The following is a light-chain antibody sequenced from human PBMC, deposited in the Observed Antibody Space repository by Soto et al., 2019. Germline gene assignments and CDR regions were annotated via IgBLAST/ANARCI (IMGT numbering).Light chain of an antibody. CDR3: HQRSNWGHT. V-gene: IGKV3-11*01. Sequence: EIVLTQSPATLSLSPGERATLSCRASQSVSRYLAWYQQKPGQAPRLLIYDASNRATGIPARFSGSGSGTDFTLTISSLEPEEFAVYYCHQRSNWGHTFGGGTKVEIK. CDR2: DAS. J-gene: IGKJ4*01. CDR1: QSVSRY.